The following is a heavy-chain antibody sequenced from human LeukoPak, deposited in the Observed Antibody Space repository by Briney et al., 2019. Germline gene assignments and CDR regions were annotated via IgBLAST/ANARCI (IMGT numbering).Heavy chain of an antibody. V-gene: IGHV3-33*01. J-gene: IGHJ4*02. Sequence: GGSLRLSCVASGFSFSSYGMHWVRQPPGKGLEWVAVIWYDGTNENYADSVKGRFTISRDNFKNTLYLRMNNLRAEDTAVFYCASHGGLWGQGTLVTVSS. D-gene: IGHD5-12*01. CDR1: GFSFSSYG. CDR3: ASHGGL. CDR2: IWYDGTNE.